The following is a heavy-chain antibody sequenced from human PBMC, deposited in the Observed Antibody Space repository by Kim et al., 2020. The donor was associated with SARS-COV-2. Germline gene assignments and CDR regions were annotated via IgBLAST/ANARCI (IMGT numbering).Heavy chain of an antibody. CDR1: GSSISSSSYY. D-gene: IGHD3-10*01. CDR2: IYYSGST. CDR3: ARHVEGWDYYGSGSYYWFDP. Sequence: SETLSLTCTVSGSSISSSSYYWGWIRQPPGKGLEWIGSIYYSGSTCYNPSLKSRVTISVDTSKNQFSLKLSSVTAADTAVYYCARHVEGWDYYGSGSYYWFDPWGQGTLVTVSS. J-gene: IGHJ5*02. V-gene: IGHV4-39*01.